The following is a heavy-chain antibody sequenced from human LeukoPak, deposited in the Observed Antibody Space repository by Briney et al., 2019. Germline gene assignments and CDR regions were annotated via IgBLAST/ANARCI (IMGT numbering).Heavy chain of an antibody. CDR1: GYSISSGYY. V-gene: IGHV4-38-2*02. J-gene: IGHJ4*02. CDR2: IYHSGST. Sequence: SETLSLTCTVSGYSISSGYYWGWIWQPPGKGLERIGSIYHSGSTYYNPSLKSRVTISVDTSKNQFSLKLSSVTAADTAVYYCARGGVAARPGRYWGQGTLVTVSS. D-gene: IGHD6-6*01. CDR3: ARGGVAARPGRY.